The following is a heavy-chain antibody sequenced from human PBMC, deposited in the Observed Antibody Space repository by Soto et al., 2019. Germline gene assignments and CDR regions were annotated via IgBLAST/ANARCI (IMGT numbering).Heavy chain of an antibody. CDR2: ISYDGSNK. Sequence: PVGSLRLSCAASGFTFSSYGMHWVRQAPGKGLEWVAVISYDGSNKYYADSVKGRFTISRDNSKNTLYLQMNSLRAEDTAVYYCANGPRIAVAGLIFDYWGQGTLVTVSS. J-gene: IGHJ4*02. V-gene: IGHV3-30*18. D-gene: IGHD6-19*01. CDR1: GFTFSSYG. CDR3: ANGPRIAVAGLIFDY.